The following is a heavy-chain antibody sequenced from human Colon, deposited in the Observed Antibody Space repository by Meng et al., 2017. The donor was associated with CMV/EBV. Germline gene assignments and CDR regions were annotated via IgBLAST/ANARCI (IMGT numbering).Heavy chain of an antibody. CDR1: GFTFSSYA. D-gene: IGHD2-2*02. J-gene: IGHJ4*02. CDR3: QTNPQVVPAAIFPTFDY. Sequence: GESLKISCAASGFTFSSYAMSWVRQALGKGLEWVSAISGSGGSTYYADSVKGRFTISRDNSKNTLYLQMNSLRAEDTAVYYCQTNPQVVPAAIFPTFDYWGQGTLVTVSS. V-gene: IGHV3-23*01. CDR2: ISGSGGST.